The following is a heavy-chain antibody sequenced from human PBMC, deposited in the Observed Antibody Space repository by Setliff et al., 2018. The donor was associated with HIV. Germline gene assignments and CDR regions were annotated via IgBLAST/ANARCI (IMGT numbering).Heavy chain of an antibody. J-gene: IGHJ4*02. Sequence: GESLKISCAASGFTFSSYGMHWVRQAPGKGLEWVAVIWYDGSNKYYADSVKGRFTISRDNSKNTLYLQMNSLRAEDTAVYYCAKGGRRDGYNCDYWGQGTLVTVSS. CDR1: GFTFSSYG. CDR2: IWYDGSNK. V-gene: IGHV3-33*06. D-gene: IGHD5-12*01. CDR3: AKGGRRDGYNCDY.